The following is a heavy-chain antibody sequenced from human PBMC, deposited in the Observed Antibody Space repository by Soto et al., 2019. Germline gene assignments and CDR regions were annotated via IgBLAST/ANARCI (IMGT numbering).Heavy chain of an antibody. Sequence: QVQLLQSGAEVRKPGASVRVSCKASGCTLNDYLIYWVRQAPGEGLEWMGRFNPKSEGTAFAQSFQGRVTLARDTSINAVYMEMYRLRSDDTAVYYCARGESTDCSTGVCPFNYNYQLDVWGQGSRVIVSS. CDR2: FNPKSEGT. D-gene: IGHD5-12*01. CDR3: ARGESTDCSTGVCPFNYNYQLDV. J-gene: IGHJ6*02. CDR1: GCTLNDYL. V-gene: IGHV1-2*02.